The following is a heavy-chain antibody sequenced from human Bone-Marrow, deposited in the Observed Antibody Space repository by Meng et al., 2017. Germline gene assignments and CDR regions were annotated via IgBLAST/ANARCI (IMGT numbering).Heavy chain of an antibody. CDR3: ARGLSKAAAGQKVGNWFDP. CDR1: GGSFSGYY. J-gene: IGHJ5*02. Sequence: SQTLSLTCAVYGGSFSGYYWSWIRQPPGKGLEWIGEINHSGSTNYNPSLKSRVTISVDTSKNQFSLKLSSVTAADTAVYYCARGLSKAAAGQKVGNWFDPWGQGNRVTSAS. V-gene: IGHV4-34*01. D-gene: IGHD6-13*01. CDR2: INHSGST.